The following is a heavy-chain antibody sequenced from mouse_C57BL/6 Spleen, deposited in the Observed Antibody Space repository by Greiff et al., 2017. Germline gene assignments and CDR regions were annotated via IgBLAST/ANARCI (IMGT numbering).Heavy chain of an antibody. CDR2: IYPRDGST. J-gene: IGHJ2*01. Sequence: VQLQESGPELVKPGASVKLSCKASGYTFTSYDINWVKQRPGQGLEWIGWIYPRDGSTKYNEKFKGKATLTVDTSSSTAYMELHSLTSEDSAVYFCAYYGTSYYFDYWGQGTTLTVSS. CDR3: AYYGTSYYFDY. V-gene: IGHV1-85*01. D-gene: IGHD1-1*01. CDR1: GYTFTSYD.